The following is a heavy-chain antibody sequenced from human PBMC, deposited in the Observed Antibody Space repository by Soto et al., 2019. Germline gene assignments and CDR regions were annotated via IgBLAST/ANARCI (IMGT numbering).Heavy chain of an antibody. D-gene: IGHD3-22*01. Sequence: GASVKVSCKASGGTFSSYAISWVRQAPGQGLEWMGGIIPIFGTANYAQKFQGRVTITADESTSTAYMELSSLRSEDTAVYYCARDLDSSGHRIWYYWGQGTLVTVSS. CDR2: IIPIFGTA. V-gene: IGHV1-69*13. J-gene: IGHJ4*02. CDR3: ARDLDSSGHRIWYY. CDR1: GGTFSSYA.